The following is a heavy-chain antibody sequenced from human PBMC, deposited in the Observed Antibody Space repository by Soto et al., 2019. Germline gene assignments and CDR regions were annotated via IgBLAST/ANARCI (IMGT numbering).Heavy chain of an antibody. D-gene: IGHD3-3*01. V-gene: IGHV1-46*01. CDR3: ARAITIFGVVTPVDYYYGMDV. J-gene: IGHJ6*02. CDR1: GYTYTSYY. CDR2: INPSGGST. Sequence: ASVKVSCKASGYTYTSYYMHWVRQAPGQGLEWMGIINPSGGSTSYAQKFQGRVTMTRDTSTSTVYMELSSLRSEDTAVYYCARAITIFGVVTPVDYYYGMDVWGQGTTVTVSS.